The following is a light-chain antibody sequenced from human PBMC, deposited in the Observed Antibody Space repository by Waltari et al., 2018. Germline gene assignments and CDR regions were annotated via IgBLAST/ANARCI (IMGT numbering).Light chain of an antibody. Sequence: QSALTQPASVSGSPGQSITISCTGTSSDVGGYNSVSWYQQHPGKAPKLSIYEVSNRPSGVSNRFSGSKAGNTASLIISGLQAEDEADYHCSSYTGSNTLHFVFGTGTKVIVL. CDR1: SSDVGGYNS. CDR3: SSYTGSNTLHFV. V-gene: IGLV2-14*01. CDR2: EVS. J-gene: IGLJ1*01.